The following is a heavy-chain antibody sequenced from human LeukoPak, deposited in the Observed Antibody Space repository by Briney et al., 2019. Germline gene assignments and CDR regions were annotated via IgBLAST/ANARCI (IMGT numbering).Heavy chain of an antibody. Sequence: GGSLRLSCAASGFTFSSYEMDWVRQAPGKGLEWVSSISTSGSTIHYADSVKGRLTISRDNAKNSLYLQMNSLGAEDTAVYYCARDRQEKVPFDYWGQGTLVTVSS. CDR1: GFTFSSYE. CDR2: ISTSGSTI. D-gene: IGHD2-2*01. CDR3: ARDRQEKVPFDY. J-gene: IGHJ4*02. V-gene: IGHV3-48*03.